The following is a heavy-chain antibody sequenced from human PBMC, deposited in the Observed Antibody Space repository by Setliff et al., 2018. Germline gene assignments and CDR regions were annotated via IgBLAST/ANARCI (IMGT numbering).Heavy chain of an antibody. J-gene: IGHJ5*02. CDR2: VFHSGTT. V-gene: IGHV4-39*07. CDR1: GGFINDTNYY. CDR3: ARSLYCVTTNCYFWFDP. Sequence: SETLSLTCTVSGGFINDTNYYWGWIRQPPGRGLEWIGSVFHSGTTYYSLSLESRVTMSVDTSKRQFSLKVTSVTAADTAVYYCARSLYCVTTNCYFWFDPWGPRTLVTVSS. D-gene: IGHD2-2*01.